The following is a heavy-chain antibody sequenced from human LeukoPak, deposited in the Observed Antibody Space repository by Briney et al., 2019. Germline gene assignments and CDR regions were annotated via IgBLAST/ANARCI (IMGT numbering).Heavy chain of an antibody. CDR3: ARVSLPYYDFWSGYYFWFDP. V-gene: IGHV4-59*01. CDR2: IYYSGST. D-gene: IGHD3-3*01. CDR1: GGSISSYY. Sequence: SETLSLTCTVSGGSISSYYWSWIRQPPGKGLEWIGYIYYSGSTSYNPSLKSRVTISVDTSKNQFSLKLSSVTAADTAVYYCARVSLPYYDFWSGYYFWFDPWGQGTLVTVSS. J-gene: IGHJ5*02.